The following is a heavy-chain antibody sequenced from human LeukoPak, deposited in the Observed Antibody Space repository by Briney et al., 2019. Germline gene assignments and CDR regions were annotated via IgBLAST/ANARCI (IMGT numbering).Heavy chain of an antibody. CDR3: ARRGGSYPFDY. CDR1: GGSFSGYY. Sequence: SSETLSLTCAVYGGSFSGYYWSWIRQPPGKGLEWIGEINHSGSTNYNPSLKSRVTISVDTSKNQFSLKLSSVTAADTAVYYCARRGGSYPFDYWGQGTLVTVSS. CDR2: INHSGST. D-gene: IGHD1-26*01. V-gene: IGHV4-34*01. J-gene: IGHJ4*02.